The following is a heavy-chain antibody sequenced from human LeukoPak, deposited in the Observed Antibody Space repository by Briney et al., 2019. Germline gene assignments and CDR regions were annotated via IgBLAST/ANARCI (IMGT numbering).Heavy chain of an antibody. CDR1: EFSFDESA. J-gene: IGHJ4*02. Sequence: GRSLRLSCAASEFSFDESAMHWVRQLPGKGLEWVAGINWNGGSTDYADSVKGRFTISRDNSKNTLYLQMNSLRAEDPAVYYCARERCYYDSSGSDYWGQGTLVTVSS. CDR2: INWNGGST. V-gene: IGHV3-9*01. CDR3: ARERCYYDSSGSDY. D-gene: IGHD3-22*01.